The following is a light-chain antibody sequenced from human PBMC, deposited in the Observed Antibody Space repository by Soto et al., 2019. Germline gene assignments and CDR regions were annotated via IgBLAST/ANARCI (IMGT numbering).Light chain of an antibody. J-gene: IGLJ2*01. CDR2: RNN. CDR3: TVWDDSLRGRL. CDR1: SSNIESNF. V-gene: IGLV1-47*01. Sequence: QSVLTQPPSASGTPGQRVTISCSGSSSNIESNFVYWYQQFPGTAPRLLIYRNNQRTSGVPDRFSGSKSGTSAALAISALRSEDEAEYYCTVWDDSLRGRLFGGGTKLTVL.